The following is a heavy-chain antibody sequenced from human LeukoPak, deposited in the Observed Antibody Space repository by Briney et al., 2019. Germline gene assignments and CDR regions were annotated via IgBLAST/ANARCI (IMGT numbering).Heavy chain of an antibody. CDR3: ARGGLENGYHSNDGFDI. Sequence: SETLSLTCTVSGGPIRGYYWSWIRQPPGKERDGIGYIYYSGSTKYNPSLKSRVTVSVDTSRNQFSLKLSSVTAADTAVYYCARGGLENGYHSNDGFDIWGQGTMVTVSS. V-gene: IGHV4-59*01. CDR1: GGPIRGYY. D-gene: IGHD3-22*01. CDR2: IYYSGST. J-gene: IGHJ3*02.